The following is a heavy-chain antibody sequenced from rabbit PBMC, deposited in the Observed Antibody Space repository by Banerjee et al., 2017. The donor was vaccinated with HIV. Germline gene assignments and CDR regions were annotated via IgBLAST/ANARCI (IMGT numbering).Heavy chain of an antibody. CDR3: ARDLVAVIGWNFSL. Sequence: GGGLVTPGESLKLSCTASGFSFSDKAVMCWVRQAPGKGLEWIACINVVTGKAVYASWAKGRYTFSVTSSTKVTLQMTSLTAADTATYFCARDLVAVIGWNFSLWGPGTLVTVS. CDR2: INVVTGKA. J-gene: IGHJ4*01. V-gene: IGHV1S40*01. CDR1: GFSFSDKAV. D-gene: IGHD1-1*01.